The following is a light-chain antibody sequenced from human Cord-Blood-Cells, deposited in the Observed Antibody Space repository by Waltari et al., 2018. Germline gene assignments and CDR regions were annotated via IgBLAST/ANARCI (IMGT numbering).Light chain of an antibody. V-gene: IGLV1-44*01. J-gene: IGLJ3*02. CDR2: SNN. Sequence: QSVLTQPPSASGTPGQRVTISRSGSSSTIGSNTVNWYQQLPGTAPKLLIESNNQRPSGVPDRFSGSKSGTSASLAISGLQSEDEADYYCAAWDDSLNGWVFGGGTKLTVL. CDR1: SSTIGSNT. CDR3: AAWDDSLNGWV.